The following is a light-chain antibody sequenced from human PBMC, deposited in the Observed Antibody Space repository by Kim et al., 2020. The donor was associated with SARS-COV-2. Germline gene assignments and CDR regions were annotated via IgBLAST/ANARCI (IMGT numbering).Light chain of an antibody. CDR1: KLGNTY. CDR3: QAWDNSNVV. CDR2: QDT. V-gene: IGLV3-1*01. J-gene: IGLJ2*01. Sequence: SYELTQPPSVSVSPGQTASITCSGDKLGNTYACWYQQKPGQSPVLDIYQDTKRPSGILERFSGSNSGNTATLTISGTQAMDEADYYCQAWDNSNVVFGGGTQLTVL.